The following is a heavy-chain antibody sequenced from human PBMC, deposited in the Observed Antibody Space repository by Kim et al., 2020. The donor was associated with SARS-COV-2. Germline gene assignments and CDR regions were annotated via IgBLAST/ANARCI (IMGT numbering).Heavy chain of an antibody. D-gene: IGHD6-19*01. Sequence: SRKSRVTISVDTSKNQFSLKLSSVTAADTAVYYCARVIRQWLAGDWYFDLWGRGTLVTVSS. CDR3: ARVIRQWLAGDWYFDL. J-gene: IGHJ2*01. V-gene: IGHV4-59*01.